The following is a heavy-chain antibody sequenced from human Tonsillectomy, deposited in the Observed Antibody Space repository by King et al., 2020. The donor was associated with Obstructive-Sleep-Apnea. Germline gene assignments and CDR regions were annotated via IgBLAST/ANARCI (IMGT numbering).Heavy chain of an antibody. Sequence: VQLVESGGGLIQPGGSQRLSCAASGFTFSSYAMSWVRQAPGKGLEWVSSISGSGGSTYYSDSVKGRFTISKDNSKNTLFLQMNSLRAEDTAVYYCAKGMTTVTTWPYAYWGQGTLVTVSS. V-gene: IGHV3-23*04. CDR2: ISGSGGST. D-gene: IGHD4-17*01. J-gene: IGHJ4*02. CDR3: AKGMTTVTTWPYAY. CDR1: GFTFSSYA.